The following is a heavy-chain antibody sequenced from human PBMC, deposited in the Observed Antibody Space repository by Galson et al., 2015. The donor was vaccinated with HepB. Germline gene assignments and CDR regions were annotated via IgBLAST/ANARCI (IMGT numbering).Heavy chain of an antibody. J-gene: IGHJ6*02. CDR2: IRSKANSYAT. CDR3: TRGIAAPRHYYYYGMDV. CDR1: GFTFSNAW. Sequence: SLRLSCAASGFTFSNAWMSWVRQAPGKGLEWVGRIRSKANSYATAYAASVKGRFTISRDDSKNTAYLQMNSLKTEDTAVYYCTRGIAAPRHYYYYGMDVWGQGTTVTVSS. V-gene: IGHV3-73*01. D-gene: IGHD6-13*01.